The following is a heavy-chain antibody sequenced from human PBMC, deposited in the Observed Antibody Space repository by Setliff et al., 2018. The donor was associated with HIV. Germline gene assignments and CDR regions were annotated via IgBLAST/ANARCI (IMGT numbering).Heavy chain of an antibody. Sequence: KASETLSLTCTVSGGSISRYYWSWIRQPAGKGLEWIGRIYPSGNINYNPSLKSRLTMSIDTSKNQFSLKLSSVTATDTAVYYCASDAGPHYGSGPPLEYWGQGIQVTVSS. V-gene: IGHV4-4*07. J-gene: IGHJ4*02. CDR2: IYPSGNI. CDR3: ASDAGPHYGSGPPLEY. D-gene: IGHD3-10*01. CDR1: GGSISRYY.